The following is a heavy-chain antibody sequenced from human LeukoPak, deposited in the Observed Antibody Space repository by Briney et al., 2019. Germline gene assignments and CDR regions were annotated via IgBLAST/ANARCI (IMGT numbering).Heavy chain of an antibody. CDR2: ISGSGGST. J-gene: IGHJ5*02. CDR1: GFTFSSYA. Sequence: GGSLRLSCAASGFTFSSYAMSWVRQAPGKGLEWVSAISGSGGSTYYADSVKGRFTISRDNSTNTLYLQMNSLRAEDTAVYYCAKEGDIVVVVAATAPNWFDPWGQGTLVTVSS. V-gene: IGHV3-23*01. CDR3: AKEGDIVVVVAATAPNWFDP. D-gene: IGHD2-15*01.